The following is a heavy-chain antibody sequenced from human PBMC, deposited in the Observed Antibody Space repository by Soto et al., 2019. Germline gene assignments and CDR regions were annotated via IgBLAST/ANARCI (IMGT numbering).Heavy chain of an antibody. D-gene: IGHD2-2*01. CDR2: IYPGDSDT. Sequence: GESLKISCKGSGYSFTGYWIGWVRQMPGKGLEWMGIIYPGDSDTKYSPSYQGRVTISADKSISTAYLQWSSLKASDTAMYYCARIVGYCSSTSCPYGMDVWGQGTTVTVSS. V-gene: IGHV5-51*01. CDR3: ARIVGYCSSTSCPYGMDV. J-gene: IGHJ6*02. CDR1: GYSFTGYW.